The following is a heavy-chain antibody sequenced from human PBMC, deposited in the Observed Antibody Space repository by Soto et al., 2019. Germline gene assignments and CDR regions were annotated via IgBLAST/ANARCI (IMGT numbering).Heavy chain of an antibody. CDR2: IYYSGST. V-gene: IGHV4-30-4*01. Sequence: PSETLSLTCTVSGGSISSGDYYWSWIRQPPGKGLEWIGYIYYSGSTYYNPSLKSRVTISVDTSKNQFSLKLSSVTAADTAVDYFAREKILQWFGEGHYGMDVWGQGTTVPASS. D-gene: IGHD3-10*01. CDR3: AREKILQWFGEGHYGMDV. J-gene: IGHJ6*02. CDR1: GGSISSGDYY.